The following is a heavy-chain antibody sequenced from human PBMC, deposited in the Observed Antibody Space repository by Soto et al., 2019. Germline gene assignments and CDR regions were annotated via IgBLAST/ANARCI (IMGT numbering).Heavy chain of an antibody. V-gene: IGHV4-59*12. CDR3: ARVGEWLLSYYFDY. CDR2: IYYSGST. D-gene: IGHD3-10*01. CDR1: GGSISSYY. J-gene: IGHJ4*02. Sequence: SETLSLTCTVSGGSISSYYWSWIRQPPGKGLEWIGYIYYSGSTYYNPSLKSRVTISVDTSKNQFSLKLSSVTAADTAVYYCARVGEWLLSYYFDYWGQGTLVTVSS.